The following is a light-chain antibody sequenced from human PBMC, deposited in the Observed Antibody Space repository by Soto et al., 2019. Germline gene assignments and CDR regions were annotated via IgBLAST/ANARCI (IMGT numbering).Light chain of an antibody. Sequence: EVLLTQSPGTLSLSPGARATLSCRASQFVSSTYLAWYQQRPGQAPRLLIYDASYRATDIPARFSGSGSGTDFTLTISSLEPEDFAVYYCQQRSNWPPEITFGQGTRLEIK. CDR1: QFVSSTY. J-gene: IGKJ5*01. V-gene: IGKV3-11*01. CDR2: DAS. CDR3: QQRSNWPPEIT.